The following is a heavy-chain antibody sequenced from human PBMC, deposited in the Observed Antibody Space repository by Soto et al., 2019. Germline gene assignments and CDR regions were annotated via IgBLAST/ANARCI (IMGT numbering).Heavy chain of an antibody. CDR3: AKGYDYRGYYFDY. V-gene: IGHV3-30*18. J-gene: IGHJ4*02. CDR1: GFTFSSYG. D-gene: IGHD4-4*01. CDR2: ISYDGSNK. Sequence: GGSLRLSCAASGFTFSSYGMHWVRQAPGKGLEWVAVISYDGSNKYYADSVKGRFTISRDNSKNTLYLQMNSLRAEDTAVYYCAKGYDYRGYYFDYWGQGTLVTVSS.